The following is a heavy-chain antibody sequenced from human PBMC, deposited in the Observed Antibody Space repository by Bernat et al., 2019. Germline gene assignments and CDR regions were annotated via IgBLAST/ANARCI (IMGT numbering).Heavy chain of an antibody. Sequence: QVQLVESGGGVVQPGRSLRLSCAASGFTFSSYGMYWVRQAPGKGLGWVAVLSYDGSNKYYADSVKGRFTISRDNYKNTLYLQMNSLRAEDTAVYYCAKAEEQWLGEYFQHWGQGTLVTVSS. CDR1: GFTFSSYG. CDR2: LSYDGSNK. CDR3: AKAEEQWLGEYFQH. J-gene: IGHJ1*01. D-gene: IGHD6-19*01. V-gene: IGHV3-30*18.